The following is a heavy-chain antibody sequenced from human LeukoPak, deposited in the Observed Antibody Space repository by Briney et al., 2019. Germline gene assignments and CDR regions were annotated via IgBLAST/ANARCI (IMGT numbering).Heavy chain of an antibody. V-gene: IGHV4-59*08. Sequence: SETLSLTCTVSGGSISSHYWSWIRQSPGKGLEWIGCIFYTGNTNYNPSLKSRVTISVDTSKKQFSLRLSSVTAADTAVYYCARHGGNSVHDPFEHWGQGTLVTVSS. D-gene: IGHD5/OR15-5a*01. CDR3: ARHGGNSVHDPFEH. J-gene: IGHJ4*02. CDR2: IFYTGNT. CDR1: GGSISSHY.